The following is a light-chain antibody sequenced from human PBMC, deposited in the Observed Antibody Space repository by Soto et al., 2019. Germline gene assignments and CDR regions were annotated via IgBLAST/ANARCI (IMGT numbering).Light chain of an antibody. V-gene: IGKV1-17*01. CDR1: QGISND. Sequence: DIRMTQSPSSLSASIGDRVTITCRASQGISNDLGWYQQKPGLAPKRLISAASTLQSGVPSRFRGSGSGTEFSLTISGLQTEDSATYYCLQHHSYPWTFGQGTKVEIK. J-gene: IGKJ1*01. CDR2: AAS. CDR3: LQHHSYPWT.